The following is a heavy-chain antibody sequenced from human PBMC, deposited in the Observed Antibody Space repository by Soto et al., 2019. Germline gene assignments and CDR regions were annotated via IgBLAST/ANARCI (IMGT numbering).Heavy chain of an antibody. Sequence: QVQLVESGGGVVQPGKSLRLSCAASEFIFSNYGMHWVRQAPGKGLEWVALISFDGKNSNYADSVKGRFTIYRDNPKNTLYLEMNSLRPEDTAFYYCAKRGGVVGGSEHPFFEYWGQGTLVTVSS. CDR2: ISFDGKNS. V-gene: IGHV3-30*18. D-gene: IGHD2-15*01. J-gene: IGHJ4*02. CDR1: EFIFSNYG. CDR3: AKRGGVVGGSEHPFFEY.